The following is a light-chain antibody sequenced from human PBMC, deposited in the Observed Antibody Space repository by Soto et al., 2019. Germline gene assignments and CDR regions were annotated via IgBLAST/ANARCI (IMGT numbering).Light chain of an antibody. V-gene: IGKV3-20*01. CDR2: GTS. J-gene: IGKJ1*01. CDR3: QQYDSSWT. Sequence: VMLTQSPGTLSLSPGERATLTCRASQSVGSSYLAWYQQKPGQAPRVLIYGTSSRATGIPDRFSGSGSGTDFTLTISRLEPEDFAVYYCQQYDSSWTFGQGTKVDIK. CDR1: QSVGSSY.